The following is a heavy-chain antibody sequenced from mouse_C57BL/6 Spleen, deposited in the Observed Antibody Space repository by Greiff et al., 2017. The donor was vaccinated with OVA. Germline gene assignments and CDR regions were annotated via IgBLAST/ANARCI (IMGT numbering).Heavy chain of an antibody. Sequence: VQLQQPGAELVRPGTSVKLSCKASGYTFTSYWRHWVKQRPGQGLEWIGVIDPSDSYTNYNQKFKGKATVTVDTSSSTAYMQLSSLTSEDAAVYYCAREDGYYAMDYWGQGTSVTVSS. D-gene: IGHD1-2*01. CDR1: GYTFTSYW. V-gene: IGHV1-59*01. CDR3: AREDGYYAMDY. CDR2: IDPSDSYT. J-gene: IGHJ4*01.